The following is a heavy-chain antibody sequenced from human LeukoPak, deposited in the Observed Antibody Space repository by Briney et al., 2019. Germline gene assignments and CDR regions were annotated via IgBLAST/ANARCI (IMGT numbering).Heavy chain of an antibody. V-gene: IGHV4-34*01. Sequence: SETLSLTCAVYGGSFSHYYWIWIRQPPGQGLEWIGEINHAGSTDSNPSLKSRLTMSAHTSKNQFSLQLNSVTAADTAVYYCARRDRTYYDILTPWGQGTLVTVSS. CDR1: GGSFSHYY. J-gene: IGHJ5*02. D-gene: IGHD3-9*01. CDR3: ARRDRTYYDILTP. CDR2: INHAGST.